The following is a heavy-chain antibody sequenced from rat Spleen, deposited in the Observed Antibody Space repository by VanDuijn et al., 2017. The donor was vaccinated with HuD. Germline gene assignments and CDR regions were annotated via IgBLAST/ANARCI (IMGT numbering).Heavy chain of an antibody. D-gene: IGHD2-5*01. J-gene: IGHJ2*01. V-gene: IGHV5-31*01. Sequence: EVQLAESGGGLVQPGRSLKLSCVASGFTFNNYWMTWIRQAPGKGLEWVASITNAAGKVHYPDSVKGRFTISRDNAKSTLYLQMDSLRSEDTATYSCARGGYFRYWGQGVMVTVSS. CDR2: ITNAAGKV. CDR1: GFTFNNYW. CDR3: ARGGYFRY.